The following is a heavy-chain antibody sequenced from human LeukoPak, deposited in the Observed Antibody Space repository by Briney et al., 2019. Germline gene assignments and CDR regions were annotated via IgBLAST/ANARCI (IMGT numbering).Heavy chain of an antibody. D-gene: IGHD3-3*01. CDR2: INHSGST. CDR1: SGSFSGYY. Sequence: SETLSLTCAVYSGSFSGYYWSWIRQPPGKGLEWIGEINHSGSTNYNPSLKSRVTISVDTSKNQFSLKLSSVTAADTAVYYCARGPLITIFGVDRYYFDYWGQGTLVTVSS. J-gene: IGHJ4*02. CDR3: ARGPLITIFGVDRYYFDY. V-gene: IGHV4-34*01.